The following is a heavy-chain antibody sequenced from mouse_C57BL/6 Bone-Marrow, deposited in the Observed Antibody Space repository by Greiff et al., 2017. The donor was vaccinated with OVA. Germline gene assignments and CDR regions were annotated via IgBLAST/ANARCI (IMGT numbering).Heavy chain of an antibody. Sequence: EVQGVESGGGLVKPGGSLKLSCAASGFTFSDYGMHWVRQAPEKGLEWVAYISSGSSTIYYADTVKGRFTISRDNAKNTLFLQMTSLRSDTAMYYCARLGGLLYYFDYWGQGTTLTVSS. CDR3: ARLGGLLYYFDY. V-gene: IGHV5-17*01. D-gene: IGHD3-3*01. CDR2: ISSGSSTI. J-gene: IGHJ2*01. CDR1: GFTFSDYG.